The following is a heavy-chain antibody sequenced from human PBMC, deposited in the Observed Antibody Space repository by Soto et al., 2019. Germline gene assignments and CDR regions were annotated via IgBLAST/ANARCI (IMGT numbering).Heavy chain of an antibody. D-gene: IGHD6-19*01. CDR1: GFTFSDAW. V-gene: IGHV3-15*01. J-gene: IGHJ4*02. Sequence: PGGSLRLSCAASGFTFSDAWMSWVRQAPGKGLEWVGRIKSKTEGATRDFAAPVKGRFAISRDDSKNTVYLQLNGLRIEESGVYFLGAGTGSSDFDYWGLGTLVTVSS. CDR2: IKSKTEGATR. CDR3: GAGTGSSDFDY.